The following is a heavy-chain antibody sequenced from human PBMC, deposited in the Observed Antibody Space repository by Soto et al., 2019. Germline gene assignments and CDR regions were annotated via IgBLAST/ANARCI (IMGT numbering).Heavy chain of an antibody. J-gene: IGHJ3*02. CDR2: IYHSGST. CDR3: ARDFGTYYYGSVTYAFDI. CDR1: GGSISSGGYS. Sequence: QLQLQESGSGLVKPSQTLSLTCAVSGGSISSGGYSWSWIRQPPGKGLEWIGYIYHSGSTYYNPSLERRVTISVDRSKNQFSLKLSSVTAADTAVYYCARDFGTYYYGSVTYAFDIWGQGTMVTVSS. D-gene: IGHD3-10*01. V-gene: IGHV4-30-2*01.